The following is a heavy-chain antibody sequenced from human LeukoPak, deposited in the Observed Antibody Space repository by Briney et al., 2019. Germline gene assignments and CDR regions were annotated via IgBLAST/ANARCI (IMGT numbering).Heavy chain of an antibody. CDR2: INPSGGST. Sequence: ASAKVSCEASGYTFTSYYMHWVRQAPGQGLEWMGIINPSGGSTSYAQKFQGRVTMTRDTSTSTVYMELSSLRSEDTAVYYCAGYGGNKGIDPWGQGTLVTVSS. V-gene: IGHV1-46*01. J-gene: IGHJ5*02. D-gene: IGHD4-23*01. CDR3: AGYGGNKGIDP. CDR1: GYTFTSYY.